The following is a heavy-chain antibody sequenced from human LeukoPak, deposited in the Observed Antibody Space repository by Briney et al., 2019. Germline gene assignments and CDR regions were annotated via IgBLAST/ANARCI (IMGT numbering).Heavy chain of an antibody. V-gene: IGHV4-59*01. CDR3: ARGPINGMDV. CDR2: IYYSGSS. CDR1: GGSISSYS. Sequence: SETLSLTCTVSGGSISSYSWSWIRQPPGRGLEWIGYIYYSGSSNYNPSLMSRVTISVDTSKNQFSLRLSSVTAADTAVYYFARGPINGMDVWGQGTTVTVSS. J-gene: IGHJ6*02.